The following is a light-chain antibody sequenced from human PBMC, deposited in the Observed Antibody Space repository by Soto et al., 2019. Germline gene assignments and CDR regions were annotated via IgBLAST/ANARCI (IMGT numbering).Light chain of an antibody. CDR1: QTINNN. CDR3: QQYGTLIT. J-gene: IGKJ5*01. V-gene: IGKV3-15*01. Sequence: VMTPAPATLSVSPVERATLSCRASQTINNNVAWYQLKDGQVPRLLIYGASTRATDVPDRFSGSGSGTDFTLTISRLEPEDFAVYYCQQYGTLITFGQGTRLEIK. CDR2: GAS.